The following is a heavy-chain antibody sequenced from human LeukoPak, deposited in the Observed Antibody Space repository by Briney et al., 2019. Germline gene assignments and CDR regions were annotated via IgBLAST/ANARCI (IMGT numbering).Heavy chain of an antibody. Sequence: GGSLRLSCAASGFTFSSCAMSWVRQAPGKGLWWVSSIRGGGVNIQYAVSVKGRFTISRDNSNNTLHLQMNSLRVEGTAVYYCAKEFFGSGNYFNGVFDSWGQGALVTVSS. J-gene: IGHJ4*02. V-gene: IGHV3-23*01. CDR3: AKEFFGSGNYFNGVFDS. D-gene: IGHD3-10*01. CDR2: IRGGGVNI. CDR1: GFTFSSCA.